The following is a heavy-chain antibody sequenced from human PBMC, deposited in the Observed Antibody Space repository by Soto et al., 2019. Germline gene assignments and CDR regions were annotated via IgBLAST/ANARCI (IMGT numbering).Heavy chain of an antibody. D-gene: IGHD1-26*01. CDR2: IYSGGST. CDR1: GFTVSSNY. J-gene: IGHJ6*03. Sequence: EVQLVESGGGLVQPGGSLRLSCVASGFTVSSNYMSWVRQAPGKGLEWVSVIYSGGSTYYADSVKGRFTISRDDSKNQLYLQMNSLRAEDTAVYYCARGVGVGRTGYYMDVWGKGTTVIASS. CDR3: ARGVGVGRTGYYMDV. V-gene: IGHV3-66*01.